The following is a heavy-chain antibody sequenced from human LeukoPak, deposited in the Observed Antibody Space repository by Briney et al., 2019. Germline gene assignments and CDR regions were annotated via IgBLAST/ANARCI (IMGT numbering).Heavy chain of an antibody. D-gene: IGHD2-21*02. J-gene: IGHJ3*02. CDR3: ARAKGDSLDI. CDR1: GFTFSSNG. CDR2: IWYDGSKE. V-gene: IGHV3-33*01. Sequence: EGSLRLSCAASGFTFSSNGMHWVRQAPGKGLEWVAAIWYDGSKEYYADSVKGRFSISRDKSRNTLFLQMNSLRAEDTAVYYCARAKGDSLDIWGQGTMVTVSS.